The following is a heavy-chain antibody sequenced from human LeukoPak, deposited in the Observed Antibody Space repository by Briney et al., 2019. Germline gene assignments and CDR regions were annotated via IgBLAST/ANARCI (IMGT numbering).Heavy chain of an antibody. CDR3: ARINNIAAAGYDAFDI. CDR2: IYPGDSDT. V-gene: IGHV5-51*01. J-gene: IGHJ3*02. CDR1: GYSFTSYW. D-gene: IGHD6-13*01. Sequence: GESLKISCKGSGYSFTSYWIGWVRQMPGKGLEWMGIIYPGDSDTRYSPSFQGQVTISADKSISTAYLQWSSLKASDTAMYYCARINNIAAAGYDAFDIWGQGTMVTVSS.